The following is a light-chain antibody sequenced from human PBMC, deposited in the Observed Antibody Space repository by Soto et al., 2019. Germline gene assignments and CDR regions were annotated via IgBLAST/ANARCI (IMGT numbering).Light chain of an antibody. J-gene: IGLJ1*01. CDR1: SSDVGRYNY. CDR2: EVT. V-gene: IGLV2-8*01. CDR3: NSYVGSNNYV. Sequence: QSVLTQPPSASGSPGQYVTISCIGTSSDVGRYNYVSWYQHHPCKAPKLIIYEVTKRPSGVPDRFSGSKSGNTASLTVSGLQADDAADYYCNSYVGSNNYVFGTGTKLTVL.